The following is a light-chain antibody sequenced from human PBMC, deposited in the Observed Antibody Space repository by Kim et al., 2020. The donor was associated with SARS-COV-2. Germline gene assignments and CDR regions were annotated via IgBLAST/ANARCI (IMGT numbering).Light chain of an antibody. J-gene: IGKJ2*01. CDR2: GAS. CDR3: QQYNNWPYT. Sequence: VSAGGSAPLSCRARQSVSSNLAWYQHKPGQAPSLLIYGASTRAAGIPARFGGSGSGTEFTLTISSLQSEDFVLYFCQQYNNWPYTFGQGTKLEI. V-gene: IGKV3-15*01. CDR1: QSVSSN.